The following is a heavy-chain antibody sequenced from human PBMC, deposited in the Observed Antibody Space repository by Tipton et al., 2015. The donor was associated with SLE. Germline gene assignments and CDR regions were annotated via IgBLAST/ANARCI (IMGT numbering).Heavy chain of an antibody. CDR2: IYNSGGT. D-gene: IGHD2-15*01. CDR3: ARLVVVAAISWFDP. V-gene: IGHV4-59*01. Sequence: LRLSCTVSGGSISNYYWSWIRQPPGKGLEYIGYIYNSGGTNYDPSLKSRVTISADTSKNQFSLNLSSVTAADTAVYYCARLVVVAAISWFDPWGQGTLVTVSS. J-gene: IGHJ5*02. CDR1: GGSISNYY.